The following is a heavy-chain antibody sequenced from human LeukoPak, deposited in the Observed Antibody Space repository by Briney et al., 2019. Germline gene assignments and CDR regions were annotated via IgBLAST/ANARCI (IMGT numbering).Heavy chain of an antibody. CDR2: IGSRDTSI. Sequence: GGSLRLSCTASGFTFSDYYMSWIRQAPGKGLEWVSYIGSRDTSINYADSVKGRFTISRDNAKNSLYLQMNSLRAEDTALYYCAKDMGGAGKRRAFDIWGQGTMVTVSS. D-gene: IGHD3-16*01. J-gene: IGHJ3*02. V-gene: IGHV3-11*01. CDR1: GFTFSDYY. CDR3: AKDMGGAGKRRAFDI.